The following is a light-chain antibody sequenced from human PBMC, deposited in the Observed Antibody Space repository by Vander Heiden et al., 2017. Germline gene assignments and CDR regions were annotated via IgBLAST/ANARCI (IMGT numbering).Light chain of an antibody. CDR3: SSYTSSTTVV. V-gene: IGLV2-14*03. CDR1: SSDIGTYNF. J-gene: IGLJ3*02. Sequence: QSALTQPASVSGSPGQSIPTSCTGTSSDIGTYNFFSWYQQHPGKAPKLMIYDVRDRPSGVADRFSGSKSGNTASLTISGLQAEDEADYYCSSYTSSTTVVFGGGTTLTVL. CDR2: DVR.